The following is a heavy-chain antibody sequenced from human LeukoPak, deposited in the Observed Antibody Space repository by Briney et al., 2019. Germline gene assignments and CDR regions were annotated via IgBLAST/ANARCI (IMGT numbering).Heavy chain of an antibody. D-gene: IGHD3-22*01. CDR2: IYYGQGI. J-gene: IGHJ5*02. V-gene: IGHV4-39*01. CDR1: GGSISSSSYY. Sequence: PSETLSLTCTVSGGSISSSSYYWGWIRQPPGKGLEWIGSIYYGQGIYYNPSLKSRVTISVDTSKNQFSLKLSSVTAADTAVYYCAGSSGYYPNRFDPWGQGTLVTVP. CDR3: AGSSGYYPNRFDP.